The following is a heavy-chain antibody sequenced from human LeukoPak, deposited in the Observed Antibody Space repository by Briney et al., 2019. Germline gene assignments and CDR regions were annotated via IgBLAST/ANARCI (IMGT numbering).Heavy chain of an antibody. J-gene: IGHJ3*02. D-gene: IGHD4-23*01. CDR2: IYTSGST. V-gene: IGHV4-61*02. Sequence: SETLSLTCTVSGGSISSGGYYWSWIRQPAGKGLEWIGRIYTSGSTNYNPSLKSRVTMSVDTSKNQFSLKLSSVTAADTAVYYCARRWDAFDIWGQGTMVTVSS. CDR1: GGSISSGGYY. CDR3: ARRWDAFDI.